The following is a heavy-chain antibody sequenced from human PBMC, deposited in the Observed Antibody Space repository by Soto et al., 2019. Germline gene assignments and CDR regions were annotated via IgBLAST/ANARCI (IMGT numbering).Heavy chain of an antibody. CDR3: ARAAGVAAGDYYYYGMDV. J-gene: IGHJ6*02. D-gene: IGHD6-13*01. CDR1: GYTFTGYY. V-gene: IGHV1-2*02. CDR2: INPNSGGT. Sequence: ASVKVSCKASGYTFTGYYMHWLRQAPGQGLEWMGWINPNSGGTNYAQKFQGRVTMTRDTSISTAYMELSRLRSDDTAVYYCARAAGVAAGDYYYYGMDVWGQGTTVTVSS.